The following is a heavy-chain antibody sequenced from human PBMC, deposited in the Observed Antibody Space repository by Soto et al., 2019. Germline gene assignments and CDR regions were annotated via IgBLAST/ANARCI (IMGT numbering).Heavy chain of an antibody. Sequence: ASVKVSCKASGNTFTSYDINWVRQATGQGLEWMGWMNPNSGNTGYAQKFQGRVTMTRNTSISTAYMELSSLRSEDTAVYYCARAVGEAAPPGYWGQGTLVTVSS. CDR2: MNPNSGNT. D-gene: IGHD3-3*01. CDR3: ARAVGEAAPPGY. V-gene: IGHV1-8*01. CDR1: GNTFTSYD. J-gene: IGHJ4*02.